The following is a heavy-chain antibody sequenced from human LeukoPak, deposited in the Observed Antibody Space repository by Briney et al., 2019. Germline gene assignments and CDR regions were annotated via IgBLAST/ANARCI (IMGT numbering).Heavy chain of an antibody. J-gene: IGHJ4*02. D-gene: IGHD6-13*01. CDR3: AREGQQLVRGFDY. CDR1: GFTNSSYS. Sequence: PGGSLRLSCAASGFTNSSYSMNWVRQAAGKGLEWVSYISSSSSTIYYADSVKGRFTISRDNAKNSLYLQMNSLRAEDTAVYYCAREGQQLVRGFDYWGQGTLVTVSS. V-gene: IGHV3-48*01. CDR2: ISSSSSTI.